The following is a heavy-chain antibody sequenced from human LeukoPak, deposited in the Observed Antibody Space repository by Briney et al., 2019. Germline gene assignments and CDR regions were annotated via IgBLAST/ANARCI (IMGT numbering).Heavy chain of an antibody. V-gene: IGHV3-23*01. D-gene: IGHD1-26*01. CDR3: AKEHQWEQLLYMDV. J-gene: IGHJ6*03. Sequence: GGSLRLSCAASGFTFSSYAMTWVRQAPGKGLGWVSAISSSGSSTYYADSVKGRFTISRDNTKIPLFLQMNSLRAEHTAVYCCAKEHQWEQLLYMDVGGKGTTVTISS. CDR2: ISSSGSST. CDR1: GFTFSSYA.